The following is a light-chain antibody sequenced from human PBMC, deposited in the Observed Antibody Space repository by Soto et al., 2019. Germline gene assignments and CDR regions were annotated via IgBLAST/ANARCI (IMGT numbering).Light chain of an antibody. CDR3: MQAIHGRTT. CDR1: ESLVYSDGNAY. CDR2: KAS. Sequence: DVVMTQSPLSLPVTPGQPASISCRSSESLVYSDGNAYLNWFHQRPGQSPRRLIYKASKRDSGVPDRVSGSGSGPHFTMKINSVEAEDVGIYYCMQAIHGRTTFGRGTRVEI. V-gene: IGKV2-30*01. J-gene: IGKJ4*01.